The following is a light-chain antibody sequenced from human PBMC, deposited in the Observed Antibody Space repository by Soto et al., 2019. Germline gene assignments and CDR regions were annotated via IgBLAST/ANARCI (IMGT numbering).Light chain of an antibody. CDR1: QSVSSY. J-gene: IGKJ4*01. CDR3: QQRSLLT. CDR2: DAS. V-gene: IGKV3-11*01. Sequence: EIVLTQSPATLSLSPGERATLSCRASQSVSSYLAWYQQKPGQAPRLLIYDASNRATGILARFSGSGSGTDFTLTISSLEPEDFAVYYCQQRSLLTFGGGTKVEIK.